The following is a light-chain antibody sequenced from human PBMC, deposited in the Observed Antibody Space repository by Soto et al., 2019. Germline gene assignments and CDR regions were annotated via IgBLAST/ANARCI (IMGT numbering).Light chain of an antibody. Sequence: ALTQPASVSGSPGQSITISCTGTNSDIGFHNFVSWYQQHPGKAPKLMIFEVSKRPSGVSTRFSGSKSGNTAALTISGLQAEDEAEYHCTSHTSSSSYVFGGGTKLTVL. CDR3: TSHTSSSSYV. V-gene: IGLV2-14*01. J-gene: IGLJ1*01. CDR1: NSDIGFHNF. CDR2: EVS.